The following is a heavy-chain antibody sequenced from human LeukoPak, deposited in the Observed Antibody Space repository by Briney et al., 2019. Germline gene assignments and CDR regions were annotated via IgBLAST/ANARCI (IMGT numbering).Heavy chain of an antibody. CDR2: ISAYNGNT. V-gene: IGHV1-18*01. D-gene: IGHD3-22*01. Sequence: ASVKVSCKASGYTFTSYGISWVRQAPGQGLEWMGWISAYNGNTNYAQKLQGRVTMTTDTSTSTAYMELRRLRSDDTAVYYCARAGMYYYDSSGYYAFDIWGQGTMVTVSS. CDR3: ARAGMYYYDSSGYYAFDI. CDR1: GYTFTSYG. J-gene: IGHJ3*02.